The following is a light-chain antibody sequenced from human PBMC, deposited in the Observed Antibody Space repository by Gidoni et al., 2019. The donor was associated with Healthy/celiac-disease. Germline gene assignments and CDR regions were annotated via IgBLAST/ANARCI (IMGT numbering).Light chain of an antibody. CDR3: QQYDNLPPLT. CDR2: DAS. J-gene: IGKJ4*02. CDR1: QDSSNY. Sequence: DIQMTQSPSSLSAYVGDRVTITCQASQDSSNYLNWYQQQPGKAPKLLSYDASNLETGVPSRFSGSGSGTDFTFTISSLQPEDMATYYCQQYDNLPPLTFGGGTKVEIK. V-gene: IGKV1-33*01.